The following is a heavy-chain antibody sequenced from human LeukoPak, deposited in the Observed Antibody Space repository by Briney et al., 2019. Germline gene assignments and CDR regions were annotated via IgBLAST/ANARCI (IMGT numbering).Heavy chain of an antibody. CDR3: AKELYNYGDYGAEGLDV. V-gene: IGHV1-46*01. CDR1: GYTFTSYY. J-gene: IGHJ6*02. CDR2: INPSGGST. Sequence: ASVKVSCKASGYTFTSYYMHWVRQAPGQGLEWMGIINPSGGSTSYAQKFQGRVTMTRDTSTSTVYMELSSLRSEDTAVYYCAKELYNYGDYGAEGLDVGGQGTTVTVS. D-gene: IGHD4-17*01.